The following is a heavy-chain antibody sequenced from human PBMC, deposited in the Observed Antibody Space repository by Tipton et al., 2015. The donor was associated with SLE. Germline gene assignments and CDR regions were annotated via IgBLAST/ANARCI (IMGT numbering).Heavy chain of an antibody. V-gene: IGHV3-9*01. Sequence: RSLRLSCAASGFTFHDYAMHWVRQAPGKGLEWVSSINWDSDIIGYAGSVKGRFTISRDNAKNSLYLQMDSLRAEDTALYYCAKGPEWLSYWGQGTLVTVSS. CDR3: AKGPEWLSY. CDR2: INWDSDII. J-gene: IGHJ4*02. CDR1: GFTFHDYA. D-gene: IGHD3-3*01.